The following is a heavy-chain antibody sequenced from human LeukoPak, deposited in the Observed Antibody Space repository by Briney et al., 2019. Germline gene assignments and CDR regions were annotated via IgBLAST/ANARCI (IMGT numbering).Heavy chain of an antibody. CDR1: GFTFGDYA. Sequence: GGSLRLSCTASGFTFGDYAMSWIRQAPGKGLEWVANIKQDGSEKYYVDSVKGRFTISRDNAKNSLYLQMNSLRAEDTAVCYCARGNMYSSSWYTYNWFDPWGQGALVTVSS. CDR3: ARGNMYSSSWYTYNWFDP. J-gene: IGHJ5*02. D-gene: IGHD6-13*01. V-gene: IGHV3-7*01. CDR2: IKQDGSEK.